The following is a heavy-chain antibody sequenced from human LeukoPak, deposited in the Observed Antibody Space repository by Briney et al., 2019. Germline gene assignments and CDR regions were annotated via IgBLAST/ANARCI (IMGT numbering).Heavy chain of an antibody. Sequence: GGSLRLSCAASGFTFSSYGMNWVRQAPGKGLEWVSSISSSSSYIYYADSVKGRFTISRDNAKNSLYLQMNSLRAEDTAVYYCARDRGFLEWLPDYWGQGTLVTVSS. J-gene: IGHJ4*02. CDR2: ISSSSSYI. CDR3: ARDRGFLEWLPDY. D-gene: IGHD3-3*01. V-gene: IGHV3-21*01. CDR1: GFTFSSYG.